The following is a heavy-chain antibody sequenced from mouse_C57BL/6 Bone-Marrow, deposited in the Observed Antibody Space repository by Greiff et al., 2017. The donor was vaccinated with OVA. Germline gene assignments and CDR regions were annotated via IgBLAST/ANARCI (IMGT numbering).Heavy chain of an antibody. CDR2: ISDGGSYT. Sequence: EVQLVESGGGLVKPGGSLKLSCAASGFTFSSYAMSWVRQTPEKRLEWVATISDGGSYTYYPDNVKGRFTLTRDNAKNNLYLQMSHLKSEATAMYYCARKGGSSFAYWGQGTLVTVSA. V-gene: IGHV5-4*01. D-gene: IGHD1-1*01. CDR3: ARKGGSSFAY. J-gene: IGHJ3*01. CDR1: GFTFSSYA.